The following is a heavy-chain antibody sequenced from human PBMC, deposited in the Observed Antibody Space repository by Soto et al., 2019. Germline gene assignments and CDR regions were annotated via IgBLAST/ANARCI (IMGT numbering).Heavy chain of an antibody. CDR2: IIPIFHTA. CDR1: GGSFRSYV. J-gene: IGHJ3*01. CDR3: ARVLKGPYGDSSDPFDV. V-gene: IGHV1-69*01. D-gene: IGHD4-17*01. Sequence: QVQLVQSGAEVKKPGSSVKVSCKASGGSFRSYVISWVRQAPGQGLEWMGGIIPIFHTANHAQKFQGRIRMTADESTSTAYMELSSLRSEDTAVYFCARVLKGPYGDSSDPFDVWGQGTMVTVSS.